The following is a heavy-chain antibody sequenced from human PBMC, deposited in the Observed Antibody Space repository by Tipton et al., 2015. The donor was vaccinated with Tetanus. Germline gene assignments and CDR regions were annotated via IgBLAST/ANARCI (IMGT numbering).Heavy chain of an antibody. D-gene: IGHD3-22*01. CDR1: GGSISSGGYY. CDR2: IYYSGST. V-gene: IGHV4-31*03. J-gene: IGHJ3*02. CDR3: ARDVWRYYDSSGYQDHDAFDI. Sequence: TLSLTCTVSGGSISSGGYYWSWIRQHPGKGLEWIGDIYYSGSTYYNPSLKSRVTISVDTSNNQFSLKLSSVTAADTAVYYCARDVWRYYDSSGYQDHDAFDIWGQGTMVTVSS.